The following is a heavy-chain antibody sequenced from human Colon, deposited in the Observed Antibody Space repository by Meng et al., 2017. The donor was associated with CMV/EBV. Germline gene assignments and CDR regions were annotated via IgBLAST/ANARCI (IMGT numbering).Heavy chain of an antibody. CDR3: TRALVASPTGY. D-gene: IGHD2-21*01. CDR1: GFMFNNFE. J-gene: IGHJ4*02. Sequence: GESLKISCDASGFMFNNFEMNWVRQAPGKGLEWVAYISGSGSVKSYADSVKGRFTISRDNAENSLFLQMSSLRTDDTAVYYCTRALVASPTGYWGQGTLVSLL. CDR2: ISGSGSVK. V-gene: IGHV3-48*03.